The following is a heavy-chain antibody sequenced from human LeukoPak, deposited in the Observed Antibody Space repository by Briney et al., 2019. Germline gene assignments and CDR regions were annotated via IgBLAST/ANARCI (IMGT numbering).Heavy chain of an antibody. Sequence: PSETLSLTCTVSGGSISSGDYYWSWIRQPPGKGLEWIGYIYYSGSTNYSPSLKSRVTISVDTSKNQFSLKLSSVTAADTAIYYCARDHYGSDAFDIWGQGTMVTVSS. CDR3: ARDHYGSDAFDI. J-gene: IGHJ3*02. CDR2: IYYSGST. D-gene: IGHD3-10*01. CDR1: GGSISSGDYY. V-gene: IGHV4-30-4*02.